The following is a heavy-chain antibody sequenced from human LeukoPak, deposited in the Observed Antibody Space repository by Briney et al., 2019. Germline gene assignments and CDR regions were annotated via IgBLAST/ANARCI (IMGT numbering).Heavy chain of an antibody. CDR3: AKGPWGSYRPNNWFDP. V-gene: IGHV3-30*02. D-gene: IGHD3-16*02. CDR1: GFTFSDYY. J-gene: IGHJ5*02. CDR2: IRYDGSNK. Sequence: GGSLRLSCAASGFTFSDYYMSWIRQAPGKGLEWVAFIRYDGSNKYYADSVKGRFTISRDNSKNTLYLQMNSLRADDTAVYYCAKGPWGSYRPNNWFDPWGQGTLVTVSS.